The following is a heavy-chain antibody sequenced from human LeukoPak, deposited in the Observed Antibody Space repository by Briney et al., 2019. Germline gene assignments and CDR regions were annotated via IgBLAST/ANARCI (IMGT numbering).Heavy chain of an antibody. D-gene: IGHD6-25*01. J-gene: IGHJ5*02. CDR2: IYDSGST. CDR3: ARGRTAAAYKWLDP. CDR1: GGSISSGNYY. Sequence: PSETLSLTCTVSGGSISSGNYYWSWIRQPPGKGLEWIGNIYDSGSTYYNPSLKSRVTISVDTSKNQFSLKLSSVTAADTAVYYCARGRTAAAYKWLDPWGQGTLVTVSS. V-gene: IGHV4-31*03.